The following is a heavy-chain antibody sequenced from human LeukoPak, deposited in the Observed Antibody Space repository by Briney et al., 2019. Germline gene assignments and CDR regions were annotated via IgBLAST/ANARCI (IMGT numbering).Heavy chain of an antibody. D-gene: IGHD6-6*01. CDR2: INHSGST. Sequence: SETLSLTCAVYGGSFSGYYWSWVRQPPGKGLEWIGEINHSGSTNYNPSLKSRVTISVDTSKNQFSLKLSSVTAADTAVYYCARGKIGSSDEFDYWGQGTLVTVSS. CDR1: GGSFSGYY. CDR3: ARGKIGSSDEFDY. J-gene: IGHJ4*02. V-gene: IGHV4-34*01.